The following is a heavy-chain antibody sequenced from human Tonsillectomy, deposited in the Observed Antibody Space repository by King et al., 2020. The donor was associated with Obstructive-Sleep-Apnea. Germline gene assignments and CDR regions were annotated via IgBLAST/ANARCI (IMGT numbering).Heavy chain of an antibody. D-gene: IGHD2-8*01. CDR2: ISSAGTTM. Sequence: LLVESGGGLVHPGGSLRLSCAASGFIFRTHGMHWVRQAPGKGLEWISYISSAGTTMYYSDSVKGRFTISRDNGEKTLYLQMHSLRVDDTAVYYCARTSYFFETDGFYYFDSWGPGALVAVSS. CDR3: ARTSYFFETDGFYYFDS. J-gene: IGHJ4*02. CDR1: GFIFRTHG. V-gene: IGHV3-48*01.